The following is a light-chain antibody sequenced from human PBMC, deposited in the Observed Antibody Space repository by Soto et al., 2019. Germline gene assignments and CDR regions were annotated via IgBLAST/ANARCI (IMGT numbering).Light chain of an antibody. CDR2: EVN. V-gene: IGLV2-8*01. Sequence: CELTQPPSAYGSPGQSVAISCTGTSSDVGGYNYVSWYQQHPGKAPKLMIYEVNKRPSGAPDRFSGSKSGNTASLTVSGLQAEDEADYYCSSYAASSNVFGTGNKVPVL. J-gene: IGLJ1*01. CDR1: SSDVGGYNY. CDR3: SSYAASSNV.